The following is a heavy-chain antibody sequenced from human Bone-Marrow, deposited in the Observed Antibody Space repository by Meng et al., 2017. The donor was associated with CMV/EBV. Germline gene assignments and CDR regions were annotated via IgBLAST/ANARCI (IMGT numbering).Heavy chain of an antibody. Sequence: GESLKISCAASGFTFSDYYMTWIRQAPGKGLEWVSYISGSGSDSTIYYADSVKGRFTISRDNAKNSLYLQMNSLRVEDPAVYYCARPWGYWGQGTLVTVSS. V-gene: IGHV3-11*04. D-gene: IGHD7-27*01. CDR3: ARPWGY. CDR2: ISGSGSDSTI. J-gene: IGHJ4*02. CDR1: GFTFSDYY.